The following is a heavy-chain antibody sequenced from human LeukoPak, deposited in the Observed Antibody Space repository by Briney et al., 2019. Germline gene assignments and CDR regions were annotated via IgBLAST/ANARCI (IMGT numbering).Heavy chain of an antibody. Sequence: SATRSLTCAVYGGSFSGYYWSWIRPPPGKGLEWIGEINHSGGTNYNPSLKSRVTISVDTSKNQFSLELRSVTAADTAIYYCARRGGYRYGWGWFDPWGEGTLVTVSS. CDR3: ARRGGYRYGWGWFDP. V-gene: IGHV4-34*01. CDR2: INHSGGT. D-gene: IGHD5-18*01. J-gene: IGHJ5*02. CDR1: GGSFSGYY.